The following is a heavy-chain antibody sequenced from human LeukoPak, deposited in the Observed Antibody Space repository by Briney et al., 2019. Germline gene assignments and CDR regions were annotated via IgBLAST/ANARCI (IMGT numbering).Heavy chain of an antibody. CDR2: INPNNGDT. D-gene: IGHD6-13*01. V-gene: IGHV1-2*02. CDR1: GYTFTGYY. J-gene: IGHJ4*02. Sequence: ASMKVSCKASGYTFTGYYIHWVRQAPGQGLEWMGWINPNNGDTNFDPKVQGRLTLSRDTSISTAYMELGRLRTDETAVYYCARVKWSAANDWGQGTLVSVSS. CDR3: ARVKWSAAND.